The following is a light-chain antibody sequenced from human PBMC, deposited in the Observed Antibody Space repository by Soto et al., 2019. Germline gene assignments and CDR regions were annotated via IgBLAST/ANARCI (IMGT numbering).Light chain of an antibody. CDR3: GSYTGNNAWL. V-gene: IGLV1-51*01. CDR1: SSNIGNNY. Sequence: QAVLTQPPSVSAAPGQKVTISCSGSSSNIGNNYVSWYQQLPGTAPKLLIYDNNKRPSGIPDRFSGSKSGTTASLTISGLQTDDEADYYCGSYTGNNAWLFGGGTKLTVL. J-gene: IGLJ2*01. CDR2: DNN.